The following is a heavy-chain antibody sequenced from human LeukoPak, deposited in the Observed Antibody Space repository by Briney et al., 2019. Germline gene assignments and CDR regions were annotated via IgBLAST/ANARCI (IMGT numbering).Heavy chain of an antibody. CDR1: GFTFTTYW. J-gene: IGHJ4*02. CDR2: IKQDGTEK. V-gene: IGHV3-7*01. CDR3: ARDRYSSSSIDY. D-gene: IGHD6-13*01. Sequence: GGSLRLSCAASGFTFTTYWMSWVRQAPGKGLEWVANIKQDGTEKYYVDSVKGRFTISRDNAKNSLYLQMNSLRAEDTAVYYCARDRYSSSSIDYWGQGTLVTVSS.